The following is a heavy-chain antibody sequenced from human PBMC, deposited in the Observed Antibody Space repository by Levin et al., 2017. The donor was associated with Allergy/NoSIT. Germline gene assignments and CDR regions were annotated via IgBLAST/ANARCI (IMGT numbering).Heavy chain of an antibody. CDR3: ARGRGTKRRCRGYCSSTSPYYFDY. J-gene: IGHJ4*02. V-gene: IGHV4-34*01. CDR1: GGSFSGYY. D-gene: IGHD2-2*01. Sequence: SETLSLTCAVYGGSFSGYYWSWIRQPPGKGLEWIGEINHSGSTNYNPSLKSRVTISVDTSKNQFSLKLSSVTAADTAVYYCARGRGTKRRCRGYCSSTSPYYFDYWGQGTLVTVSS. CDR2: INHSGST.